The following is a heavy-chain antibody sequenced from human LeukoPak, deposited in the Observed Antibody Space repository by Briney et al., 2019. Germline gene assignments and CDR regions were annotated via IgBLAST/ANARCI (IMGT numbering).Heavy chain of an antibody. Sequence: SETLSLTCAVYGGSFSGYYWSWIRQPPGKGLEWIGEINHSGSTNYNPSLKSRVTISVDTSTKQFSLKLSSVTAADTAVYYCARSDSLGDDYWGQGTLVTVSS. CDR3: ARSDSLGDDY. V-gene: IGHV4-34*01. J-gene: IGHJ4*02. CDR2: INHSGST. D-gene: IGHD3-22*01. CDR1: GGSFSGYY.